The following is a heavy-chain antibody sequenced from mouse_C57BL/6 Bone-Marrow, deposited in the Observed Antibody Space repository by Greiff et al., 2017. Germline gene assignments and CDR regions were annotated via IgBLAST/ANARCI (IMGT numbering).Heavy chain of an antibody. CDR3: AIPNWDWFAY. CDR1: GYTFTGYW. D-gene: IGHD4-1*01. Sequence: QVQLQQSGAELMKPGASVKLSCKATGYTFTGYWIEWVKQRPGHGLEWIGEILPGSGSTTYNKKFKGKATFTADTSSKTAYMQLSSLTTEDSAIYCCAIPNWDWFAYWGQGTLVTVSA. CDR2: ILPGSGST. V-gene: IGHV1-9*01. J-gene: IGHJ3*01.